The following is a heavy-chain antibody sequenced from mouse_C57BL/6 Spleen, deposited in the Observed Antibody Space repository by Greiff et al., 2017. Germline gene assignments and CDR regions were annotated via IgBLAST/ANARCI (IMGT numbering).Heavy chain of an antibody. V-gene: IGHV1-54*01. D-gene: IGHD2-5*01. CDR1: GYAFTNYL. J-gene: IGHJ4*01. CDR3: ARDGYSNYKGAMDY. Sequence: VQLQESGAELVRPGTSVKVSCKASGYAFTNYLIEWVKQRPGQGLEWIGVINPGSGGTNYNEKFKGKATLTADKSSSTAYMQLSSLTSEDSAVYFCARDGYSNYKGAMDYWGQGTSVTVSS. CDR2: INPGSGGT.